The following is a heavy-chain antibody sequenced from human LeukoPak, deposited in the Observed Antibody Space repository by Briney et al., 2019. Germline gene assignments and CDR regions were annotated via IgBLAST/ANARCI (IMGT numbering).Heavy chain of an antibody. CDR1: GGSISSYY. D-gene: IGHD3-22*01. J-gene: IGHJ5*02. V-gene: IGHV4-59*08. CDR3: AGYHDSTSNWFDP. CDR2: IYYSGST. Sequence: SETLSLTCTVSGGSISSYYWSWIRQPPGKGLEWIGYIYYSGSTNYNPSLKSRVTISVDTSKNQFSLKLSSVTAADTAVYYCAGYHDSTSNWFDPWGQGTLVTVSS.